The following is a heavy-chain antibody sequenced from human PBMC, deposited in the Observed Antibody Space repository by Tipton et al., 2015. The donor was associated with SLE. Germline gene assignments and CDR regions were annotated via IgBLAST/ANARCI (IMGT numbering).Heavy chain of an antibody. CDR2: INHSGST. V-gene: IGHV4-39*07. CDR1: GGSISSSSYY. CDR3: ARRLGDYYYYMDV. J-gene: IGHJ6*03. D-gene: IGHD3-16*01. Sequence: TLSLTCIVSGGSISSSSYYWSWIRQPPGKGLEWIGEINHSGSTNYNPSLKSRVTISVDTSKNQFSLKLSSVTAADTAVYYCARRLGDYYYYMDVWGKGTTVTVSS.